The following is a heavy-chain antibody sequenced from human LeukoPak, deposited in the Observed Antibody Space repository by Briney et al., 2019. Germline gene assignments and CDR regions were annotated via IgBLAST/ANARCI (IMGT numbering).Heavy chain of an antibody. V-gene: IGHV1-8*01. CDR3: ARELEMATITGLFER. CDR1: GYTFTSYD. CDR2: MNPNSGNT. J-gene: IGHJ5*02. D-gene: IGHD5-24*01. Sequence: ASVKVSCKASGYTFTSYDINWVRQATGQGLEWMGWMNPNSGNTGYAQKFQGRVTITADESTSTAYMELSSLRSEDTAVYYCARELEMATITGLFERWGQGTLVTVSS.